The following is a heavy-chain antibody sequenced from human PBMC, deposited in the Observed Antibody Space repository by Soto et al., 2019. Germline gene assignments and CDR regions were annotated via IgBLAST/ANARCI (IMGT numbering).Heavy chain of an antibody. CDR1: RYTFTSYY. D-gene: IGHD2-15*01. Sequence: QVQLVQSGAEVKKPGASVKVSCKASRYTFTSYYLHWVRQAPGQGLEWMGIINPSGSTTYAQKFQGRVTMTRDTSKSTGYMELSSLRSEDTAVYYCARVYCSGGGCYSIDYWGQGTLVTVSS. CDR2: INPSGST. J-gene: IGHJ4*02. V-gene: IGHV1-46*03. CDR3: ARVYCSGGGCYSIDY.